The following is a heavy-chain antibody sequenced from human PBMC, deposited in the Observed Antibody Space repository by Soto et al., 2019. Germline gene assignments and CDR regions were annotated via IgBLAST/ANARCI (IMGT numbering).Heavy chain of an antibody. CDR1: GFTFSSYA. D-gene: IGHD5-18*01. J-gene: IGHJ4*02. CDR3: ANTRGVDTAMVSGHYFDY. Sequence: GGSLRLSCAASGFTFSSYAMSWVRQAPGKGLEWVSAISGSGGSTYYADSVKGRFTISRDNSKNTLYLQMNSLRAEDTAVYYCANTRGVDTAMVSGHYFDYWGQGTLVTVSS. V-gene: IGHV3-23*01. CDR2: ISGSGGST.